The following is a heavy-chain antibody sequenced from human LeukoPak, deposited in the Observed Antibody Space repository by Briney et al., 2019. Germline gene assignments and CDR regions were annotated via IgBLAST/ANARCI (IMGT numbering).Heavy chain of an antibody. D-gene: IGHD1/OR15-1a*01. J-gene: IGHJ4*02. V-gene: IGHV3-48*03. CDR1: GFTFSSYE. Sequence: PGGSLRLSCAASGFTFSSYEMNWVRQAPGKGLEWVSYISSSGSTIYYADSVKGRFTISRDNAKNIVYLQMNSLSSEDTAVYYCAKEGTASKPSDLDYWGQGTLVTVSS. CDR3: AKEGTASKPSDLDY. CDR2: ISSSGSTI.